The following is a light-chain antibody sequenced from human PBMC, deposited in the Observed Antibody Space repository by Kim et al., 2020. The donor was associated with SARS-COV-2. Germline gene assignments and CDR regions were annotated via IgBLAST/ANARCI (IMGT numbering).Light chain of an antibody. V-gene: IGLV5-45*01. CDR2: YKSDSDN. J-gene: IGLJ3*02. CDR1: SGINVGTYR. Sequence: LTGTLRSGINVGTYRLDGDQQKQGSPPQYLLWYKSDSDNKQGSGVPSRFSGSKDASANAGILLISGLQSEDEADYYCMIWHSSAWVFGGGTQLTVL. CDR3: MIWHSSAWV.